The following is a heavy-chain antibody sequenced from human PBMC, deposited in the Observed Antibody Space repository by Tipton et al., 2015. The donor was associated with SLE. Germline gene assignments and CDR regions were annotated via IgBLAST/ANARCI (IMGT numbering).Heavy chain of an antibody. CDR1: GFTFSSYA. CDR2: IYSGGST. V-gene: IGHV3-23*03. Sequence: SLRLSCAASGFTFSSYAMSWVRQAPGKGLEWVSVIYSGGSTYYADSVKGRFTISRDNSKNTLYLQMNSLRAEDTAVYYCAKDGGVVIARAYYYYGMDVWGQGTTVTVSS. J-gene: IGHJ6*02. D-gene: IGHD2-21*01. CDR3: AKDGGVVIARAYYYYGMDV.